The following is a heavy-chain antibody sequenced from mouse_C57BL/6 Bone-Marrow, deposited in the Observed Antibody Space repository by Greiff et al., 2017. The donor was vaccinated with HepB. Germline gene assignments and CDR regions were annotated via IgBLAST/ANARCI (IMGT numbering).Heavy chain of an antibody. V-gene: IGHV1-64*01. D-gene: IGHD1-1*01. CDR2: IHPNSGST. CDR3: ARRSNYYGSSGFAY. Sequence: QVQLQQPGAELVKPGASVKLSCKASGYTFTSYWMHWVKQRPGQGLEWIGMIHPNSGSTNYNEKFKSKATLTVDKSSSTAYMQLSSLTSEDSAVYYCARRSNYYGSSGFAYWGQGTLVTVSA. J-gene: IGHJ3*01. CDR1: GYTFTSYW.